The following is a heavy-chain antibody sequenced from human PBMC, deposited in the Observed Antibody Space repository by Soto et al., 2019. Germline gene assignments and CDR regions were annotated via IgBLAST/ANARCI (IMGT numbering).Heavy chain of an antibody. D-gene: IGHD3-3*01. CDR3: AKDRTVSVNDYDFPYGLDA. CDR1: GGSINTRGFY. CDR2: IYNNGRT. J-gene: IGHJ6*02. Sequence: QVLLQESGPRLVKPSQTLSLTCIVSGGSINTRGFYWTWIRQQPETGLEWIGNIYNNGRTSYNPSIMSRVSISLDTSKQLFSLTLSSVTAADAAVYSCAKDRTVSVNDYDFPYGLDAWGQGTSVIVSS. V-gene: IGHV4-31*03.